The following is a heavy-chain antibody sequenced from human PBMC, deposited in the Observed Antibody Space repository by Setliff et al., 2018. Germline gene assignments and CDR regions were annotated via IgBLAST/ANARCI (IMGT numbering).Heavy chain of an antibody. CDR3: ARGSVEYSRGWYYFDY. CDR2: IIPMFGTT. D-gene: IGHD6-19*01. Sequence: GASVKVSCKASGGSFSSYAVNWVRQAPGQGLEWMGGIIPMFGTTYYAQRFQGRVTLTADESTSTAYMELSSLRSEDTAVYYCARGSVEYSRGWYYFDYWAQGTLVTVSS. CDR1: GGSFSSYA. J-gene: IGHJ4*02. V-gene: IGHV1-69*13.